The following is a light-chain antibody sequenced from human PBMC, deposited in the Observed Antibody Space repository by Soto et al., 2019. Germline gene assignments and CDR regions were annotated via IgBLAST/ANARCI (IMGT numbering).Light chain of an antibody. V-gene: IGLV1-36*01. CDR3: AAWDDSLNGVV. J-gene: IGLJ2*01. CDR2: YDD. CDR1: RSNIGDNG. Sequence: QSVLTQTPSVSAAPRQRVTISCSGSRSNIGDNGVNWYQQLPGKAPKLLIYYDDLLPSGVSDRFSGSKSGTSASLTISGLQSEDEADYYCAAWDDSLNGVVFGGGTQLTVL.